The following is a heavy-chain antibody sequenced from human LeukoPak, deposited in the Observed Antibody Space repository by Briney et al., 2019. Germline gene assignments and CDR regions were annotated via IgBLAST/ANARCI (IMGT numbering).Heavy chain of an antibody. V-gene: IGHV1-69*05. CDR1: GGTFSSYA. Sequence: SVKVSCKASGGTFSSYAISWVRQAPGQGLGWMGGIIPIFGTANYAQKFQGRVTITTDESTSTAYMELSSLRSEDTAVYYCAREYYYGSGSYYNKYYFDYWGQGTLVTVSS. CDR3: AREYYYGSGSYYNKYYFDY. D-gene: IGHD3-10*01. CDR2: IIPIFGTA. J-gene: IGHJ4*02.